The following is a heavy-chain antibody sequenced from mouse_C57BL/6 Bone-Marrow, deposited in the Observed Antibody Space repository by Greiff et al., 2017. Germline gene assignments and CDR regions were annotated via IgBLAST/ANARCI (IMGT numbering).Heavy chain of an antibody. CDR3: ARDDGLYYFDY. CDR2: IHPNSGST. Sequence: QVQLQQPGAELVKPGASVKLSCKASGYTFTSYWMHWVKQRPGQGLEWIGMIHPNSGSTNYNEKFKSKATLTVDKSSSTAYMQLSSLTSEDSAVDYCARDDGLYYFDYWGQGTTLTVSS. V-gene: IGHV1-64*01. D-gene: IGHD2-3*01. CDR1: GYTFTSYW. J-gene: IGHJ2*01.